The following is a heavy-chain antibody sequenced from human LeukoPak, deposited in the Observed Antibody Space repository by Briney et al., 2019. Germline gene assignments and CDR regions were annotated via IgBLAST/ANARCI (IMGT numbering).Heavy chain of an antibody. Sequence: PSETLFLTCIVSGGSISSHYWSWIRQPPGKGLEWIGSIYYSGSTNYNPSLKSRVTISIDTSKNHFSLKVSSVTAADTAVYYCARAGVDWFDPWGQRTLVTVSS. CDR1: GGSISSHY. J-gene: IGHJ5*02. CDR2: IYYSGST. CDR3: ARAGVDWFDP. D-gene: IGHD3-10*01. V-gene: IGHV4-59*11.